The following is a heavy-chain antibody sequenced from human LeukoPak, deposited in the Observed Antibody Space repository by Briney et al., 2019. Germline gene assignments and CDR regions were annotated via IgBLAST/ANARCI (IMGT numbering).Heavy chain of an antibody. D-gene: IGHD3-22*01. J-gene: IGHJ4*02. Sequence: SETLSLTCAVSGGSISSSNWWSWVRQPPGKGLEWIGEIYHSGSTNYNPSLKSRVTISVDKSKNQFSLKLSSVTAADTAAYYCASGYDSSGYRFDYWGQGTLVTVSS. CDR3: ASGYDSSGYRFDY. CDR1: GGSISSSNW. V-gene: IGHV4-4*02. CDR2: IYHSGST.